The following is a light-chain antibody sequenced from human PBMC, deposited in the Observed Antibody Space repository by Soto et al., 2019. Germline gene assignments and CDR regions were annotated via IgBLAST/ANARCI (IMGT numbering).Light chain of an antibody. Sequence: QSALTQPASVSGSPGQSITISCTGTSSDVGDYNYVSWYQQHPGKAPKLMIYDVSNRPSGVSDRFSGSKSGNTASPTISGLQAEDEADYYCSSYSSSSTLYVFGTGTKLTVL. J-gene: IGLJ1*01. CDR1: SSDVGDYNY. CDR3: SSYSSSSTLYV. V-gene: IGLV2-14*03. CDR2: DVS.